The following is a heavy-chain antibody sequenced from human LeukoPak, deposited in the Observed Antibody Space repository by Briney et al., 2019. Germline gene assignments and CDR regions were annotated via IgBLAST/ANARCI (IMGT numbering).Heavy chain of an antibody. CDR1: GFTFDDYA. D-gene: IGHD3-22*01. V-gene: IGHV3-9*01. Sequence: GRSLRLSCAASGFTFDDYAMHWVRHAPGKGLEWVSGISWNSGSIVYADSVKGRFTISRDNAKNSLYLQMNSLRAEDTALYYCAKDSAGYYDSSGPFDYWGQGTLVTVSS. J-gene: IGHJ4*02. CDR3: AKDSAGYYDSSGPFDY. CDR2: ISWNSGSI.